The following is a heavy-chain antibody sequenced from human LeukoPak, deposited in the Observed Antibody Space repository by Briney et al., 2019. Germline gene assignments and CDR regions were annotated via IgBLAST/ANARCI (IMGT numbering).Heavy chain of an antibody. V-gene: IGHV3-7*01. CDR1: GFTFTTYW. D-gene: IGHD6-13*01. CDR2: IKQDGTEK. Sequence: PGESLRLSCAASGFTFTTYWLGWVRQPPGKGLEWVANIKQDGTEKYYVDSVKGRFTISRDNAKNSLYLQMNSLRAEDTAVYYCARVGRGSSWYVIDYWGQGTLVTVSS. J-gene: IGHJ4*02. CDR3: ARVGRGSSWYVIDY.